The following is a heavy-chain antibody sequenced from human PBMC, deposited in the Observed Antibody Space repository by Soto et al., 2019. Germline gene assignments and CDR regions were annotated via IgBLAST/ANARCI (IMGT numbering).Heavy chain of an antibody. CDR2: ISGGSTI. Sequence: QVQLVESGGGLVKPGGSLRLSCAASGFTFRDYYMSWIRQAPGKGLEWISYISGGSTIYYADSVKGRFTISRDNAKNSLYLQINSLRADDTAVYYWARVMYGDYGWYFDLWGRCTLVTVSS. CDR3: ARVMYGDYGWYFDL. CDR1: GFTFRDYY. J-gene: IGHJ2*01. D-gene: IGHD4-17*01. V-gene: IGHV3-11*01.